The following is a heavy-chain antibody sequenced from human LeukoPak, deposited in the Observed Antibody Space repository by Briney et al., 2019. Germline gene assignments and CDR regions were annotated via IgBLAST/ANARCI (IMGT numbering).Heavy chain of an antibody. V-gene: IGHV4-61*02. Sequence: PSETLSLTCTVSGGSISSGSYYWRWIRQPAGKGLEWIGRIYTSGSTNYNPSLKSRVTISVDTSKNQFSLKLSSVTAADTAVYYCARGRGIVKFDYWGQGTLVTVSS. D-gene: IGHD1-26*01. CDR3: ARGRGIVKFDY. J-gene: IGHJ4*02. CDR1: GGSISSGSYY. CDR2: IYTSGST.